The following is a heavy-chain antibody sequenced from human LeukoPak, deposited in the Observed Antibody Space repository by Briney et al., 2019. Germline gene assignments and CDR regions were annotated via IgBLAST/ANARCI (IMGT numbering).Heavy chain of an antibody. D-gene: IGHD3-10*01. CDR1: GFTFSSYG. CDR3: AKDPGYYGSGSYYRWEAYFDY. CDR2: ISYDGSNK. Sequence: PGGSLRLSCAASGFTFSSYGMHWVRQAPGKGLEWVAVISYDGSNKYYADSVKGRFTISRDNSKNTLYLQMNSLGAEDTAVYYCAKDPGYYGSGSYYRWEAYFDYWGQGTLVTVSS. J-gene: IGHJ4*02. V-gene: IGHV3-30*18.